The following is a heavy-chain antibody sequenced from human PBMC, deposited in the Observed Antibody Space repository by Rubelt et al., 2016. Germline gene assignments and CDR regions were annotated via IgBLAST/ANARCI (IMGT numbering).Heavy chain of an antibody. CDR3: AKDGASSL. CDR1: GGSISGYF. J-gene: IGHJ3*01. V-gene: IGHV4-59*01. CDR2: IYYSGST. D-gene: IGHD3-16*01. Sequence: TVSGGSISGYFWSWIRQPPGKGLEWIGYIYYSGSTNYNSSLKSRVTISVDTSKSQFSLNLSSVTAADKAVYYCAKDGASSLWGQGTMVTVSS.